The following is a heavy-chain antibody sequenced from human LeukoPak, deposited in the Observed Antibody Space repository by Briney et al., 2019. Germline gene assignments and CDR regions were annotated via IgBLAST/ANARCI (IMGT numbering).Heavy chain of an antibody. V-gene: IGHV1-18*01. Sequence: GASVKVSCKASGYTFTSYGISWVRQAPGQGLEWMGWISAYNGNTNYAQKLQGRVTMTADTSTSTAYMELRSLRSDDTAVYYCARDRAWSDRRPAAILGYWGQGTLVPVSS. D-gene: IGHD2-2*01. CDR2: ISAYNGNT. CDR3: ARDRAWSDRRPAAILGY. J-gene: IGHJ4*02. CDR1: GYTFTSYG.